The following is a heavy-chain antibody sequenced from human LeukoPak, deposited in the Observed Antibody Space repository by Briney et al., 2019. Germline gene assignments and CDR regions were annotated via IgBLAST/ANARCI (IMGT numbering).Heavy chain of an antibody. V-gene: IGHV3-7*01. CDR3: ARHPDHWFDP. CDR1: GFTFSSYW. CDR2: IKQHGSEK. J-gene: IGHJ5*02. Sequence: GGSLRLSCAASGFTFSSYWMNWVRQAPGKGLEWVANIKQHGSEKRYVASVKGRFTISRDNAKNSLYLQMNSLRAEDTAVYYCARHPDHWFDPWGEGTLVTVSS.